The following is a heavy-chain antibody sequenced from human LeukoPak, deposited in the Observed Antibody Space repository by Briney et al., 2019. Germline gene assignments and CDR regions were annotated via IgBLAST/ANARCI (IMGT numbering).Heavy chain of an antibody. J-gene: IGHJ3*02. V-gene: IGHV3-21*01. CDR1: GFTFSSYS. CDR3: ARAGYTDAFDI. Sequence: GGSMRLSCAASGFTFSSYSMNWVRQAPGKGLEWVSSISSSSSYIYYADSVKGRFTISRDNAKNSLYLQMNSLRAEDTAVYYCARAGYTDAFDIWGQGTMVTVSS. D-gene: IGHD5-18*01. CDR2: ISSSSSYI.